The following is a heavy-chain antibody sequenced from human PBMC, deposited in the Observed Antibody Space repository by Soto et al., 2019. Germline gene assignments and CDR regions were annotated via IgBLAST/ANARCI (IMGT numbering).Heavy chain of an antibody. CDR3: ARGGYYARYAFDI. CDR2: INHSGST. J-gene: IGHJ3*02. CDR1: GGSFSGYY. V-gene: IGHV4-34*01. Sequence: LSLTCAVYGGSFSGYYWSWIRQPPGKGLEWIGEINHSGSTKYNPSLKSRVTISVDTSKNQFSLKLSSVTAADTAVYYCARGGYYARYAFDIWGQGTMVTVSS. D-gene: IGHD3-10*01.